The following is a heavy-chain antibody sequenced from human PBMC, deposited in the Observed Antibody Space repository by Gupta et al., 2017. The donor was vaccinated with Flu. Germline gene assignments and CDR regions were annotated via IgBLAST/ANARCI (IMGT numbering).Heavy chain of an antibody. Sequence: VRRAPGKGLEWISYISSTSSSRHYADSVKGRVTIPRDNAKNSLYLQMNSLRVEDTAVYYCARDRVPTSGMDVWGQGTTVTVSS. CDR2: ISSTSSSR. CDR3: ARDRVPTSGMDV. V-gene: IGHV3-48*01. D-gene: IGHD3-10*01. J-gene: IGHJ6*02.